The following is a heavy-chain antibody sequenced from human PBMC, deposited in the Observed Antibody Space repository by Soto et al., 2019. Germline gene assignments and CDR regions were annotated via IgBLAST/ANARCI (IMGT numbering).Heavy chain of an antibody. V-gene: IGHV1-69*02. J-gene: IGHJ4*02. CDR3: ARYYYGSGSSTDY. CDR1: GGTFSSYT. Sequence: QVQLVQSGAEVKKPGSSVKVSCKASGGTFSSYTISWVRQAPGQGLEWMGRIIPILGIANYAQKFQGRVTITADKSTSTAYMELSSLRSEDPAVYYCARYYYGSGSSTDYWGQGTLVTVSS. D-gene: IGHD3-10*01. CDR2: IIPILGIA.